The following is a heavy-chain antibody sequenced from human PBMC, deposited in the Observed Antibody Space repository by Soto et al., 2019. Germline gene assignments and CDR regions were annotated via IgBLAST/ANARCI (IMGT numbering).Heavy chain of an antibody. J-gene: IGHJ4*02. Sequence: QVQLVESGGGLVKPGGSLRLSCAASGFTFSDYYMRWIRQAPGKGLEWVSYISSGSSGTSISYADSVKGRFTISRDNGKNSLYLQMKSLRAEDTACYYWARSTVVVVVAATPFDYWGQGTLVTVSS. CDR3: ARSTVVVVVAATPFDY. CDR2: ISSGSSGTSI. D-gene: IGHD2-15*01. CDR1: GFTFSDYY. V-gene: IGHV3-11*01.